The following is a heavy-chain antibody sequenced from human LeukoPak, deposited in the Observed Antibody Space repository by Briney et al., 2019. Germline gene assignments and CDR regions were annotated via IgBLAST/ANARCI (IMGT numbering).Heavy chain of an antibody. CDR1: GYSFTTYW. CDR3: PRPCCYGSGSYCDALYI. Sequence: GDSLKISCQAFGYSFTTYWIGWVRQMPGKGLECMEIIYPGDSDVRYSPSFQGQVTISADKSISTAYLQWSSLKASDTAMYYCPRPCCYGSGSYCDALYIWGQGPMVTVSS. CDR2: IYPGDSDV. J-gene: IGHJ3*02. V-gene: IGHV5-51*01. D-gene: IGHD3-10*01.